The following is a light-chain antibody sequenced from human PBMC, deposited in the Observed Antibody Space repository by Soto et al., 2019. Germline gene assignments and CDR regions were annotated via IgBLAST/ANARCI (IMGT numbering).Light chain of an antibody. CDR1: QSVSSY. V-gene: IGKV3-11*01. CDR2: DAS. Sequence: IVLTHSXXXXXFSXXXRSTLPCMASQSVSSYLAWYQQKPGQAPRLLIYDASNRATGIPARFSGSGSGTDFTLTISSLEPEDFAVYYCQQRSNWQGITFGQGTRLEIK. CDR3: QQRSNWQGIT. J-gene: IGKJ5*01.